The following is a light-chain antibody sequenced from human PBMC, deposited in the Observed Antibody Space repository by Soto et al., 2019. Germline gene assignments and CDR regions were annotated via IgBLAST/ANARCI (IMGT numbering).Light chain of an antibody. CDR3: QQYNNWWT. CDR2: GAS. CDR1: QSVSRSY. J-gene: IGKJ1*01. V-gene: IGKV3-20*01. Sequence: EIALTQSPGTLSLSPGERATLSCRASQSVSRSYLAWYQQKPGQAPRLLIYGASSRATGIPDRFSGSGSGTEFTLTISSLQSEDFAVYYCQQYNNWWTFGQGTKV.